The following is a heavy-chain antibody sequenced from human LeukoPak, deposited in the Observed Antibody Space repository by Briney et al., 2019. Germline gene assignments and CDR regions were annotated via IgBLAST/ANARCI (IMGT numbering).Heavy chain of an antibody. V-gene: IGHV3-7*01. J-gene: IGHJ5*02. CDR1: GLTFSSSW. D-gene: IGHD1-26*01. Sequence: PGGSLRLSCAASGLTFSSSWMNWVRQAPGKGLEWVANINPAGSQKNYVDSVKGRFTISRDNAMNSVFLQIDSPRAEDTGVYYCARYSGSFPGWLDPWGQGTLVTVSS. CDR2: INPAGSQK. CDR3: ARYSGSFPGWLDP.